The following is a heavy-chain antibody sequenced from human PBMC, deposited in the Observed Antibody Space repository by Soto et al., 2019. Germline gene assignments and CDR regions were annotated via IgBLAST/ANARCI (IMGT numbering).Heavy chain of an antibody. V-gene: IGHV1-18*01. J-gene: IGHJ6*02. CDR3: AREEFSITMIVVAKAYYGMDV. CDR2: ISAYNGNT. Sequence: ASVKVSCKASGYTFTSYGISWVRQAPGQGLEWMGWISAYNGNTNYAQKLQGRVTMTTDTSTSTAYMELRSLRSGDTAVYYCAREEFSITMIVVAKAYYGMDVWGQGTTVTVSS. D-gene: IGHD3-22*01. CDR1: GYTFTSYG.